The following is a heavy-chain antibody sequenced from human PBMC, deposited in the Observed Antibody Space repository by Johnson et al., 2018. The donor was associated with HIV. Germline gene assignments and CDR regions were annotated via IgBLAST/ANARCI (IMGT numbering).Heavy chain of an antibody. Sequence: MQLVESGGGVVRPGGSLRLSCAASGFTFSSYAMSWVRQAPGKGLEWVSAISGSGGSTYYADSVKGRFTISRDKSKNTLYLQMNSLRAEDTAVYYCARDGYSGGFDIWGQGTMVTVSS. J-gene: IGHJ3*02. CDR2: ISGSGGST. D-gene: IGHD2-21*01. CDR3: ARDGYSGGFDI. V-gene: IGHV3-23*04. CDR1: GFTFSSYA.